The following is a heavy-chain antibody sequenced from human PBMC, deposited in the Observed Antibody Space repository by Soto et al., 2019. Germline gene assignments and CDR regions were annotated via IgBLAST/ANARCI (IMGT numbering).Heavy chain of an antibody. J-gene: IGHJ6*03. CDR1: SGSISSDNW. CDR3: TRVDVPDHRGWASRSSYYYYMAV. Sequence: QVQLQESGPGQVEPSGTLSLTCAVSSGSISSDNWWSWVRQSPEKGLEWIGEIHHSGGTNYNPSLKGRVTMSVDKSKNQFSLKLRFVTAADSAVYYCTRVDVPDHRGWASRSSYYYYMAVWGKGSTVTVSS. CDR2: IHHSGGT. D-gene: IGHD2-2*01. V-gene: IGHV4-4*02.